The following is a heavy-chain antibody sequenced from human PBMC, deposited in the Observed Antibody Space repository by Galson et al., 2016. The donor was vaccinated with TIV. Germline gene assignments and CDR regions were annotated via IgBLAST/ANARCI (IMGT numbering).Heavy chain of an antibody. D-gene: IGHD3-16*01. Sequence: SLRLSCAASGFTFNNSAIHWVRQAPGRGLEWVAVISYDGNNKYYADSVKGRFTLSRDNSKNTLYLQMNSLKTEDTAVYYCARGEGDHFCYYFYYMGVWGKGTTVTVSS. CDR3: ARGEGDHFCYYFYYMGV. J-gene: IGHJ6*03. CDR2: ISYDGNNK. V-gene: IGHV3-30*04. CDR1: GFTFNNSA.